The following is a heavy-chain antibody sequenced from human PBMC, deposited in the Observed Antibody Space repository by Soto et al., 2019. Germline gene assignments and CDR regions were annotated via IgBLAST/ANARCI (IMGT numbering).Heavy chain of an antibody. V-gene: IGHV4-31*03. Sequence: QVQLQESGPGLVKPSQTLSLTCTVSGGSISSGGYYWSWIRQHPGKGLEWIGYIYYSGSTYYNPSLKCRVTISVDTSKNQFALNLSSVTAADTAVDYCARGRRVAAGFDYWGQGTLVTVSS. J-gene: IGHJ4*02. CDR2: IYYSGST. D-gene: IGHD2-15*01. CDR3: ARGRRVAAGFDY. CDR1: GGSISSGGYY.